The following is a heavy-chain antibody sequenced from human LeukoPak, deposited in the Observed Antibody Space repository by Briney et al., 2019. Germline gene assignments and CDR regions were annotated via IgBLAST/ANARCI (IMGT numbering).Heavy chain of an antibody. CDR1: GFTFSSYW. D-gene: IGHD3-22*01. Sequence: PGGSLRLSCAASGFTFSSYWMSRVRQAPGKELEWVANIKQDGSEKYYVDSVKGRFTISRDNAKNSLYLQMNSLRAEDTAVYYCARGGGYYYFDYWGQGTLVTVSS. CDR3: ARGGGYYYFDY. V-gene: IGHV3-7*01. J-gene: IGHJ4*02. CDR2: IKQDGSEK.